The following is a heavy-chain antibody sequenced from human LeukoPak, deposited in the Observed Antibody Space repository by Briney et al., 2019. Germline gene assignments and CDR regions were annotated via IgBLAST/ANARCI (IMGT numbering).Heavy chain of an antibody. CDR3: ARGGKYSLTGYYRRRYYFDY. V-gene: IGHV4-34*01. Sequence: SETLSLTCAVYGGSFSGYYWSWIRQPPGKGLEWTGEINHSGSTNYNPSLKSRVTISVDTSKNQFSLKLSSVTAADTAVYYCARGGKYSLTGYYRRRYYFDYWGQGTLVTVSS. CDR2: INHSGST. CDR1: GGSFSGYY. J-gene: IGHJ4*02. D-gene: IGHD3-9*01.